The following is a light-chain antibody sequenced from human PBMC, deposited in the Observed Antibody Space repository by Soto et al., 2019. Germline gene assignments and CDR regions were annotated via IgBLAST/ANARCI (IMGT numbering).Light chain of an antibody. Sequence: EIVLTQSPGTLSLSPGERATLSCRASQSVGTSYLAWYQQKPGQAPRLLIFGASNRATGIPDRFSGSGSGTDFTLTISRLEPEDFAMYYCLHHGSSLWTFGQGTKVDI. CDR1: QSVGTSY. CDR3: LHHGSSLWT. CDR2: GAS. V-gene: IGKV3-20*01. J-gene: IGKJ1*01.